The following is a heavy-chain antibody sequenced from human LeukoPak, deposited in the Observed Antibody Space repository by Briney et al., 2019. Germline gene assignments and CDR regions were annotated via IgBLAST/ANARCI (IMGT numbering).Heavy chain of an antibody. CDR1: GFTFSSYG. D-gene: IGHD2-2*01. Sequence: PGGSLRLSCAAPGFTFSSYGMHWVRQAPGKGLEWVAVIWYDGSNKYYADSVKGRFTISRDNSKNTLYLQMNSLRAEDTAVYYCARDSALEGGPRYAPDYWGQGTLVTVSS. CDR3: ARDSALEGGPRYAPDY. V-gene: IGHV3-33*01. CDR2: IWYDGSNK. J-gene: IGHJ4*02.